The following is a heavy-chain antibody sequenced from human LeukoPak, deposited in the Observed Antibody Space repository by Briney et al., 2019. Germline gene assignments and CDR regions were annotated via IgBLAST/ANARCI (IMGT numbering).Heavy chain of an antibody. CDR2: ISGYIVNK. V-gene: IGHV1-18*01. CDR1: GYTFTNCG. J-gene: IGHJ4*02. CDR3: ARALNYYSGNYQLDDY. D-gene: IGHD1-26*01. Sequence: ASVKVSCKASGYTFTNCGIIWVRQAPGQGLGWMGWISGYIVNKKYAQKFQGRVTMTTDTSTSTAYMELRSLRSDDTAVYYCARALNYYSGNYQLDDYWGQGTLVAVSS.